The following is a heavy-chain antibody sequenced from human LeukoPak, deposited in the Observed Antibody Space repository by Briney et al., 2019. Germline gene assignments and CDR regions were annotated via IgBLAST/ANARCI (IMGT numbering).Heavy chain of an antibody. J-gene: IGHJ4*02. Sequence: PGGSLRLSCVASGFGLSGSGMTWVRQAPGKGLEWISYISVSGGIIYYADSVRGRFTISRDNAKNSLFLQMNSLTVEDTAVYYCAKGQISRSDRFDYWGQGTLVTVSS. CDR2: ISVSGGII. CDR1: GFGLSGSG. CDR3: AKGQISRSDRFDY. D-gene: IGHD3-3*02. V-gene: IGHV3-48*01.